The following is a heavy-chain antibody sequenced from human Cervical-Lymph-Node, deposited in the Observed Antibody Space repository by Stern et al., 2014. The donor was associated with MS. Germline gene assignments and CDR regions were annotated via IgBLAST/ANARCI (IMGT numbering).Heavy chain of an antibody. CDR1: GFTFSSYS. CDR3: ARDRIDVASYREQWLVRWFDP. V-gene: IGHV3-21*01. CDR2: ISSSSSYI. D-gene: IGHD6-19*01. Sequence: EVQLVESGGGLVKPGGSLRLSCAASGFTFSSYSMNWVRQAPGKGLEWVSFISSSSSYIYYADSVKGRFTISRDNAKNSLYLQMNSLRAEDTAVYYCARDRIDVASYREQWLVRWFDPWGQGTLVTVSS. J-gene: IGHJ5*02.